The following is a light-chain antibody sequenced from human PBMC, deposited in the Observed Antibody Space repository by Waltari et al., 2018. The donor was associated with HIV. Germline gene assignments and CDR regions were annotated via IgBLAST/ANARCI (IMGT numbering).Light chain of an antibody. Sequence: EIILTQSLDTLSVSPVQRATPYCRASQGVSNHLAWFQQRPGQPPRLLIYHASTRATGIPPRFSGSGSGTEFNLTISNLQSEDFAVYFCQQSDNWPPWTFGRGTKVEVK. CDR2: HAS. V-gene: IGKV3D-15*01. CDR3: QQSDNWPPWT. CDR1: QGVSNH. J-gene: IGKJ1*01.